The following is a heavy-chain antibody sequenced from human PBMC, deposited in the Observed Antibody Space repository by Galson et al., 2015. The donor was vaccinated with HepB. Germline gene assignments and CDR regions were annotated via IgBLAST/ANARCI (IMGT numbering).Heavy chain of an antibody. CDR1: GFTFSSYS. CDR2: ISSSSSTI. V-gene: IGHV3-48*04. CDR3: ARDPGGHIVVVTATRGLDY. J-gene: IGHJ4*02. Sequence: SLRLSCAASGFTFSSYSTNWVRQAPGKGLEWVSYISSSSSTIYYADSVKGRFTISRDNAKNSLYLQMNSLRAEDTAVYYCARDPGGHIVVVTATRGLDYWGQGTLVTVSS. D-gene: IGHD2-21*02.